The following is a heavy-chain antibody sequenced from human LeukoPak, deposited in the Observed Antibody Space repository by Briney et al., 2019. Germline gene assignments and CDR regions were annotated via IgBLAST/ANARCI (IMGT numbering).Heavy chain of an antibody. D-gene: IGHD3-10*01. J-gene: IGHJ4*02. CDR2: IKQDGSEK. V-gene: IGHV3-7*01. CDR1: GFTFSSYW. Sequence: GGSLRLSCAASGFTFSSYWMSWVRQAPGKGLEWVANIKQDGSEKYYVDSVKGRFTISGDNAKNSLYLQMNSLRAEDTAVYYCARTFDYYGSPRYFDYWGQGTLVTVSS. CDR3: ARTFDYYGSPRYFDY.